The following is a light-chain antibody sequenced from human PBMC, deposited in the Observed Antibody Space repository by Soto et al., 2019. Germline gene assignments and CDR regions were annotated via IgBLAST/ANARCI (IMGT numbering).Light chain of an antibody. Sequence: AIRMTQSPSSLSASTGDRVTITCRASQGISSYLAWYQQKPGKAPKLLIYAASTLQSGVPSRFSGSGSGTDFTLTISCLQFEDFATYYCEQYYSYSTFGQGTRVDI. CDR3: EQYYSYST. CDR1: QGISSY. V-gene: IGKV1-8*01. CDR2: AAS. J-gene: IGKJ1*01.